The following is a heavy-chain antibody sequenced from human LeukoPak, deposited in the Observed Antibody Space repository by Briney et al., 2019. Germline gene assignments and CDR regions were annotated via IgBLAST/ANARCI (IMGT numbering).Heavy chain of an antibody. V-gene: IGHV4-59*01. CDR3: ARAGQVYCSGGSCYPRVWFDP. CDR1: GGSISSYY. D-gene: IGHD2-15*01. J-gene: IGHJ5*02. Sequence: PSETLSLTCTVSGGSISSYYWSWIRQPPGKGLEWIGYIYYSGSTNYNPSLKSRVTISVDTSKNQFSLKLSSVTAADTAVYYCARAGQVYCSGGSCYPRVWFDPWGQGTLVTVSS. CDR2: IYYSGST.